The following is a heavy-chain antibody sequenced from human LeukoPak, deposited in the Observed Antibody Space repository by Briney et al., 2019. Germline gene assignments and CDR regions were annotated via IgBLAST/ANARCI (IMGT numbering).Heavy chain of an antibody. CDR2: IIPIFGTA. D-gene: IGHD1-26*01. J-gene: IGHJ3*02. CDR1: GGTFSSYA. Sequence: ASVKVSCKASGGTFSSYAISWVRQAPGQGLEWMGGIIPIFGTANYAQKFQGRVTITTDESTSTAYMELSSLRSEDTAVYYCARGSPSLSGRLSGGDAFDIWGQGTMVTVSS. CDR3: ARGSPSLSGRLSGGDAFDI. V-gene: IGHV1-69*05.